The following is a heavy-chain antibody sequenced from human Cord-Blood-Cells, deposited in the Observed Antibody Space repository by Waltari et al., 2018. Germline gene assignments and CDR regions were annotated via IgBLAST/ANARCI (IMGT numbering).Heavy chain of an antibody. CDR2: IYYSGST. D-gene: IGHD3-9*01. CDR1: GGPISSSSYY. J-gene: IGHJ3*02. CDR3: ARLDYDILTGYPSGAFDI. V-gene: IGHV4-39*01. Sequence: QLQLQESGPGLVKPSETLSLTCTVSGGPISSSSYYWGWIRQPPGKGLEWIGSIYYSGSTYYNPSLKSRVTISVDTSKNQFSLKLSSVTAADTAVYYCARLDYDILTGYPSGAFDIWGQGTMVTVSS.